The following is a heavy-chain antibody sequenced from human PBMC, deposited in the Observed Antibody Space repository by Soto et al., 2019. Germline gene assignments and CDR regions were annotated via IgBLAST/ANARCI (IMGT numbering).Heavy chain of an antibody. Sequence: PGGSLRLSCTASGFTFGDYAVSWFRQAPGKGLEWVGFIRSKAYGGTTEYAASVKGRFTISRDDPKSISYLQMNSLKTEDTAVYYCTRVGLRYFEFDYWGQGT. V-gene: IGHV3-49*03. CDR3: TRVGLRYFEFDY. CDR2: IRSKAYGGTT. J-gene: IGHJ4*02. D-gene: IGHD3-9*01. CDR1: GFTFGDYA.